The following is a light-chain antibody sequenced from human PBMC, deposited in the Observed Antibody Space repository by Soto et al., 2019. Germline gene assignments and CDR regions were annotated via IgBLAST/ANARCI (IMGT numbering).Light chain of an antibody. V-gene: IGKV1-39*01. J-gene: IGKJ4*01. CDR3: QKCKVAPFT. CDR1: QSISSY. Sequence: DIQMTQSPSSLSASVGYRFTITCRASQSISSYLNWYQQKPGKAPKLLIYAASSLQSGVPSRFSGSGSGTDFTLTISSLQPEDVATYYCQKCKVAPFTFGGGTTVDIK. CDR2: AAS.